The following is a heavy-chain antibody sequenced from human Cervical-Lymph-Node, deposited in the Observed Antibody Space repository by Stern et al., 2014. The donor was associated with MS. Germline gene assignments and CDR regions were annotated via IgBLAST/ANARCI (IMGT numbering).Heavy chain of an antibody. J-gene: IGHJ4*02. V-gene: IGHV3-15*01. CDR3: TTLSGSFKLDY. CDR2: ISSQTYGGRT. Sequence: VQLVESGGGLVKPGGSLRLSCAGSGFTFNNAWMSWVRQAPGKGLEWVGRISSQTYGGRTDYAAPLKGRFTISRDDSNNTLYLQMNSLKTEDTAVYYCTTLSGSFKLDYWGQGTLVTVSS. CDR1: GFTFNNAW. D-gene: IGHD1-26*01.